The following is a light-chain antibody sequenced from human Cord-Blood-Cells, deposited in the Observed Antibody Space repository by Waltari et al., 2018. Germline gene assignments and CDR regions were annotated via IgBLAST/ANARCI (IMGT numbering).Light chain of an antibody. CDR3: CSYAGSSTVV. CDR2: EGS. Sequence: SPLPNPPPVPGSPGPPSPIPCTGPTMIVGVINFSSWYQQPPGKPPKLMIYEGSKRPSGVSNRFSGSKSGNTASLTISGLQAEDEADYYCCSYAGSSTVVFGGGTKLTVL. CDR1: TMIVGVIN. V-gene: IGLV2-23*01. J-gene: IGLJ2*01.